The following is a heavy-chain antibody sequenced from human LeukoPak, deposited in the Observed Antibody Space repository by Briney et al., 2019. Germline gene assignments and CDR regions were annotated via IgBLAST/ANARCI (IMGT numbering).Heavy chain of an antibody. J-gene: IGHJ4*02. CDR2: ISYDGSNK. CDR3: VKDSDFWSGYSDY. Sequence: GGSLRLSCAASGFTFSSYGMHWVRQAPGKGLEWVAVISYDGSNKYYADSVKGRFTISRDNSKNTLYLQMNSLRAEDTAVYYCVKDSDFWSGYSDYWGQGTLVTVSS. CDR1: GFTFSSYG. D-gene: IGHD3-3*01. V-gene: IGHV3-30*18.